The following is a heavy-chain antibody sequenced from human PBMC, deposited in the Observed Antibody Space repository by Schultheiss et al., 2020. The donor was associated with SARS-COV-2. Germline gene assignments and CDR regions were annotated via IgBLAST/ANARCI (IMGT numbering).Heavy chain of an antibody. Sequence: SVKVSCKASGGTFSSYAISWVRQAPGQGLEWMGGIIPIFGTANYAQKFQGRVTITADESTSTAYMELSSLRSEDTAVYYCARERKNYSNYYYYYGMDVWGQGTTVTGSS. CDR2: IIPIFGTA. CDR3: ARERKNYSNYYYYYGMDV. J-gene: IGHJ6*02. CDR1: GGTFSSYA. D-gene: IGHD4-11*01. V-gene: IGHV1-69*13.